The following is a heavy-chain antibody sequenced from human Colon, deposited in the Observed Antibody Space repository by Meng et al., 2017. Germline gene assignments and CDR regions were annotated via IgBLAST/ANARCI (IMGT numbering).Heavy chain of an antibody. Sequence: EVQLVESGGGLVQPGGSLRLSCAASGFTFSSYWMHWVRQAPGKGLVWVSGVYSDGSYTYYADSVKGRFTISKDNAKNTLYLQMNSLRDEDTGLYHCAMVDGYWGQGTLVTVSS. CDR3: AMVDGY. CDR1: GFTFSSYW. CDR2: VYSDGSYT. V-gene: IGHV3-74*01. J-gene: IGHJ4*02. D-gene: IGHD2-15*01.